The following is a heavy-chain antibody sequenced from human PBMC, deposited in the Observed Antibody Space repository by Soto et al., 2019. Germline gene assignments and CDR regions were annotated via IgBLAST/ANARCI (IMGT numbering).Heavy chain of an antibody. D-gene: IGHD2-15*01. CDR2: INWDDDK. CDR1: GFSLSTSGVG. J-gene: IGHJ3*02. V-gene: IGHV2-5*02. Sequence: QITLKESGPTLVKPTQTLTLTCTFSGFSLSTSGVGVGWIRQPPGKALEWLALINWDDDKRYSPSLKSRLTITKDTSKNQVVLTMTNMDPVDTATYYCAHRGYCSGGSCYLSAFDIWGQGTMVTVSS. CDR3: AHRGYCSGGSCYLSAFDI.